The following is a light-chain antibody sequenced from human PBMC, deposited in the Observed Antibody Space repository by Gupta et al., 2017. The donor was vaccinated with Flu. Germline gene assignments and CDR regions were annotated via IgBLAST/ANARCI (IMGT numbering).Light chain of an antibody. Sequence: SYELTHPPSVSVSPGQTARITCSGAALPKKFAYWYQQKSGQAPVLVIYDDSKRPSGIPERFSASSSGTVATLTVSRAQVEDEADYYCYSTDSSGDHGVFGGGTRLTVL. CDR3: YSTDSSGDHGV. J-gene: IGLJ3*02. CDR1: ALPKKF. V-gene: IGLV3-10*01. CDR2: DDS.